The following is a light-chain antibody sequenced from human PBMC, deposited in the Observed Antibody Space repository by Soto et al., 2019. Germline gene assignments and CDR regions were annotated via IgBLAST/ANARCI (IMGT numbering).Light chain of an antibody. Sequence: QSVLTQPPPVSGAPGQRVTISCTGSSSKNRAKYDVHWYQKLPTKAPKMLNYDTTNRPSGVPVRFSGSKSGTSASLVIIGLQAEDEADYYCQSYDSSLSADVFGSGTKVTV. CDR1: SSKNRAKYD. V-gene: IGLV1-40*01. CDR2: DTT. J-gene: IGLJ1*01. CDR3: QSYDSSLSADV.